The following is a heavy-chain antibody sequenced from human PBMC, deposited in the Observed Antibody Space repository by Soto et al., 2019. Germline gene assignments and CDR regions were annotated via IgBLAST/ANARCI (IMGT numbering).Heavy chain of an antibody. CDR3: AEDEGGVWSVAKGSSYACYGIDV. V-gene: IGHV3-9*01. D-gene: IGHD3-3*01. Sequence: EVQLVESGGGMVQPGRSLRLSCVASGFTFDDHAMHWVRRGPGRGLEWVACTCWDSETTGYADSVRGRFTISRDNAKNSLYLQTKRLRVEDTAFYYCAEDEGGVWSVAKGSSYACYGIDVWGPGTTVIVS. J-gene: IGHJ6*02. CDR1: GFTFDDHA. CDR2: TCWDSETT.